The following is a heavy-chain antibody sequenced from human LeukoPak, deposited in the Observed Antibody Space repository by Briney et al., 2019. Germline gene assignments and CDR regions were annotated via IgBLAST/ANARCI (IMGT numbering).Heavy chain of an antibody. V-gene: IGHV3-53*01. D-gene: IGHD5-18*01. CDR1: GFTVSSNY. CDR3: ARGIQLWSSLDY. Sequence: GGSLRLSCAASGFTVSSNYMSWVRQAPGKGLEWVSVIYSGGSTYYADSVKGRFTISRDNSKNTLYLQMNSLRAEDTAVYYCARGIQLWSSLDYWGQGTLVTVSS. J-gene: IGHJ4*02. CDR2: IYSGGST.